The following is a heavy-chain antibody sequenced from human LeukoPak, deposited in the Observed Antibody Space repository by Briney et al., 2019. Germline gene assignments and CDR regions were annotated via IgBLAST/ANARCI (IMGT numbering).Heavy chain of an antibody. D-gene: IGHD3-10*01. Sequence: SGPTLVKPTQTLTLTCTFSGLSLSTSGVGVGWIRQPPGKALEWLALIYWDDDKRYSPSLKSRLTITKDTSKNQVVLTMTNMDPVDTATYYCAHRGLLWFGELYDYWGQGTLVTVSS. CDR3: AHRGLLWFGELYDY. V-gene: IGHV2-5*02. J-gene: IGHJ4*02. CDR2: IYWDDDK. CDR1: GLSLSTSGVG.